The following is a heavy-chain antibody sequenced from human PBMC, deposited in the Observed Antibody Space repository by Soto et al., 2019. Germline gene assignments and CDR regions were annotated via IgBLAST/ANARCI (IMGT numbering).Heavy chain of an antibody. J-gene: IGHJ4*02. CDR2: VTGSGGST. CDR1: GFRLSSYA. V-gene: IGHV3-23*01. CDR3: AICTGIQLWVFNY. Sequence: PGGSLRLSCAASGFRLSSYAMSWVRQAPGKVFEWVSTVTGSGGSTFYADSVKGRLSISRDNSKNTLYLQMNSLRAEDTAVYYCAICTGIQLWVFNYWGQGTPVTVSS. D-gene: IGHD5-18*01.